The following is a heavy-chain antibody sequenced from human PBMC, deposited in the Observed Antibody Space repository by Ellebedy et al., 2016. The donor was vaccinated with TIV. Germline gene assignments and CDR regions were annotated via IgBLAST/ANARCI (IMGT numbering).Heavy chain of an antibody. D-gene: IGHD3-22*01. V-gene: IGHV3-23*05. J-gene: IGHJ6*02. CDR1: GYTFSSYA. CDR2: IESSGRST. CDR3: ASPDSSGYYYYGMDV. Sequence: GESLKISCAASGYTFSSYAMSWVRQAPEKGLEWVSGIESSGRSTYYADSVKGRFTMSRDNSKNTLYLQMNSLRAEDTAVYYCASPDSSGYYYYGMDVWGQGTTVTVSS.